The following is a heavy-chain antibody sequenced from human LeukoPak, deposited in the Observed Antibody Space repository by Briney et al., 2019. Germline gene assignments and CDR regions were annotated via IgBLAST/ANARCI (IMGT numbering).Heavy chain of an antibody. V-gene: IGHV3-66*01. CDR1: GFTFSSNY. J-gene: IGHJ4*02. Sequence: GGSLRLSCADSGFTFSSNYMRWVRQAPGKGLEWVSVIYSGGSTHYADSVKGRFTISRDNSKNTLYLQMNSLRAEDTAVYYCARDRLHYDSLTGYPADWGQGTLVTVSS. CDR2: IYSGGST. D-gene: IGHD3-9*01. CDR3: ARDRLHYDSLTGYPAD.